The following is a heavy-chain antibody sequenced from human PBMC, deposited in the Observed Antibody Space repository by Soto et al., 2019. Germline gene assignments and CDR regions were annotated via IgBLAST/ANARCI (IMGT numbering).Heavy chain of an antibody. V-gene: IGHV4-4*02. CDR2: IEHSGST. Sequence: QVQLQESGPGLVKPSGTLSLTCAVSGDSISNSNWWNWVRQPPGKGLEWIGEIEHSGSTNYNPSRKSRVTISVDKSKNQFSLKLTSVTAADTAVYYCARDGYSRSFDPWGQGTLVTVSS. CDR3: ARDGYSRSFDP. CDR1: GDSISNSNW. J-gene: IGHJ5*02. D-gene: IGHD5-12*01.